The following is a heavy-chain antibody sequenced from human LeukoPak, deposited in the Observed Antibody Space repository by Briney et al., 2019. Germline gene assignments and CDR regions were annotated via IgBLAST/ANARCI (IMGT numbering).Heavy chain of an antibody. J-gene: IGHJ5*02. D-gene: IGHD3-10*01. CDR1: GYTFTGYY. Sequence: LGASVKVSCKASGYTFTGYYMHWVRQAPGQGLEWMGWINPNSGGTNYAQKFQGRVTMTRDTSISTAYMELSRLRSDDTAVYYCARSKRYYYGSGSYGSNWFDPWGQGTLVTVSS. V-gene: IGHV1-2*02. CDR3: ARSKRYYYGSGSYGSNWFDP. CDR2: INPNSGGT.